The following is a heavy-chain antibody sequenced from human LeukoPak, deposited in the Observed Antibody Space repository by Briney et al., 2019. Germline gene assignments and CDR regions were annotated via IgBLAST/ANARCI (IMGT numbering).Heavy chain of an antibody. D-gene: IGHD3-9*01. CDR3: AREPAYDILTWFDP. CDR2: INHSGST. J-gene: IGHJ5*02. CDR1: GGSFSGYY. Sequence: TSETLSLTCAVYGGSFSGYYWSWIRQPPGKGLECIGEINHSGSTNYNPSLKSRVTISVDTSKNQFSLKLSSVTAADTAVYYCAREPAYDILTWFDPWGQGTLVTVSS. V-gene: IGHV4-34*01.